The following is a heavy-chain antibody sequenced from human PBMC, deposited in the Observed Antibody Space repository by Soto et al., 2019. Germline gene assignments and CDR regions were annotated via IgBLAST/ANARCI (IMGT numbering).Heavy chain of an antibody. V-gene: IGHV4-31*03. CDR1: GGSINSGAYY. Sequence: PSETLSLTCNVSGGSINSGAYYWSWIRQDPGKGLEWIGNIYYSGSAYYNPSLKSRLIMSVDTSKNTFSLKLTSVTAADTAVYYCARVLCSSTTCYFPGWFDPWGQGTLVTVSS. D-gene: IGHD2-2*01. CDR2: IYYSGSA. CDR3: ARVLCSSTTCYFPGWFDP. J-gene: IGHJ5*02.